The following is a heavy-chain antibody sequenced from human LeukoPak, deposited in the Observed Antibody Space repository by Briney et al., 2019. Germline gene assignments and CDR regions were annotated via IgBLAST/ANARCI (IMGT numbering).Heavy chain of an antibody. Sequence: ASVKVSCKASGYTFTGHYMHWVRQAPGQGLEWMGRINPNSGGTNYAQKFQGRVTMTRDTPISTAYMELSRLRSDDTAVYYCASAHDYSNQYFDYYYMDVWGKGTTVTVSS. J-gene: IGHJ6*03. D-gene: IGHD4-11*01. V-gene: IGHV1-2*06. CDR1: GYTFTGHY. CDR3: ASAHDYSNQYFDYYYMDV. CDR2: INPNSGGT.